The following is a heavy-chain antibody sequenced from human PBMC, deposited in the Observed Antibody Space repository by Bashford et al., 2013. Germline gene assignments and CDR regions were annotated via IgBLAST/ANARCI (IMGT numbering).Heavy chain of an antibody. CDR1: GFTFSSYD. V-gene: IGHV3-13*04. J-gene: IGHJ4*02. Sequence: GGSLRLSCAASGFTFSSYDMHWVRQGTGKGLEWVSGIGTVGDTYYPDSVKGRFTISRENAKNSLYLQMNSLRAEDTAVYYCVRDSGATGLDYWGQGTLVTVSS. D-gene: IGHD1-1*01. CDR2: IGTVGDT. CDR3: VRDSGATGLDY.